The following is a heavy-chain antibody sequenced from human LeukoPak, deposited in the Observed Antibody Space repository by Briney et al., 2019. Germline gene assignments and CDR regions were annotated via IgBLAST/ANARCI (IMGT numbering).Heavy chain of an antibody. J-gene: IGHJ4*02. V-gene: IGHV1-18*01. Sequence: ASVKVPCKASGYTFTRFGISWVRQAPGQGLEWMGWISAYNGNTDYAQKFQGRVTMTKDTSTSTVYMELRSLRSDDTAVYYCARERSGWPPDYWGQGTLVTVSS. CDR2: ISAYNGNT. D-gene: IGHD6-25*01. CDR1: GYTFTRFG. CDR3: ARERSGWPPDY.